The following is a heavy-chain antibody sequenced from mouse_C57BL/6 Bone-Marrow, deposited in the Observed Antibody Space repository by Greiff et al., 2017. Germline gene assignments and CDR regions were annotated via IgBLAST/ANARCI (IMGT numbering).Heavy chain of an antibody. V-gene: IGHV1-81*01. CDR2: IYPRSGNT. Sequence: VQLQQSGAELARPGASVKLSCKASGYTFTSYGISWVKQRTGQGLEWTGEIYPRSGNTYYNEKFKGKATLTADKSSSTAYMELRSLTSEDSAVYFCARYYYGSTPFAYWGQGTLVTVSA. D-gene: IGHD1-1*01. CDR1: GYTFTSYG. J-gene: IGHJ3*01. CDR3: ARYYYGSTPFAY.